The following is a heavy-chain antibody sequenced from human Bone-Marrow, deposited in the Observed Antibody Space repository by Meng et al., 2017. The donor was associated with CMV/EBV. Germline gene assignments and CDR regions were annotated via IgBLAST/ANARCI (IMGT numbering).Heavy chain of an antibody. CDR1: GGPISSYY. J-gene: IGHJ4*02. D-gene: IGHD1-1*01. V-gene: IGHV4-34*01. CDR3: ARAYNFGHAPNDS. CDR2: ITHRGST. Sequence: SETLSLTCTVSGGPISSYYWSWIRQPPGKGLEWIGEITHRGSTNYNPSLKGRVTISADTSKNQFSLQLSSVTAADTAVYSCARAYNFGHAPNDSWAQGTLVAVSS.